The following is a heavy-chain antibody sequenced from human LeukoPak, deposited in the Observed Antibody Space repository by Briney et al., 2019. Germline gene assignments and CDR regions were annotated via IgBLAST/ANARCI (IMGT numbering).Heavy chain of an antibody. V-gene: IGHV3-21*04. D-gene: IGHD5-24*01. CDR3: AKGDGYKTLGGPDY. CDR1: GFTFSSYS. CDR2: ISSSSSYI. Sequence: GGSLRLSCAASGFTFSSYSMDWVRQAPGKGLEWVSSISSSSSYIYYADSVKGRFTISRDNAKNSLYLQMNSLRAEDTAVYYCAKGDGYKTLGGPDYWGQGTLVTVSS. J-gene: IGHJ4*02.